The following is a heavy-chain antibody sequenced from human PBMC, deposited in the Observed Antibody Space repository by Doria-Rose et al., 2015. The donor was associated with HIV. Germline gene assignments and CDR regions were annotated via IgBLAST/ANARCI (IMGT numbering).Heavy chain of an antibody. D-gene: IGHD6-13*01. CDR1: GVSLSSPGMG. CDR2: MFSDDER. CDR3: ARIKSSRWYHKYYFDF. J-gene: IGHJ4*02. V-gene: IGHV2-26*01. Sequence: SGPVLVKPTETLTLTCTVSGVSLSSPGMGVSWIRQPPGKALDWLAHMFSDDERSYKTSLKSRLTISRGTAKSQVVLTMTDMDPVDTATYYCARIKSSRWYHKYYFDFWGQGTLVIVSA.